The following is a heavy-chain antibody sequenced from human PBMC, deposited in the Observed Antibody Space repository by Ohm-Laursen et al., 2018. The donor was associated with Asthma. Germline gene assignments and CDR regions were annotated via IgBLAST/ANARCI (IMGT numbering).Heavy chain of an antibody. V-gene: IGHV3-30*18. CDR1: GFTLSSYG. Sequence: SLRLSCAASGFTLSSYGMHWVRQAPGKGLEWVAVISYDGSNKYYADSVKGRFTISRDNSKNTLYLQMNSLRAEDTAVYYCAKDPLLKAVTGGFDYWGQGTLVTVSS. D-gene: IGHD4-17*01. CDR3: AKDPLLKAVTGGFDY. J-gene: IGHJ4*02. CDR2: ISYDGSNK.